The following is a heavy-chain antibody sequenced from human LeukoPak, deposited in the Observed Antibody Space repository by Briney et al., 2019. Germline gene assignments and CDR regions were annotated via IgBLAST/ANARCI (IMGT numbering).Heavy chain of an antibody. CDR2: IYSGGST. J-gene: IGHJ4*02. V-gene: IGHV3-66*02. D-gene: IGHD3-10*01. Sequence: HPGGSLRLSCAASGFTVSSNYMSWVRQAPGKGLEWVSVIYSGGSTYYADSVKGRFTISRDNSKNTLYLQMNSLRAEDTAVYYCARDTEYGSGSYYRDYWGQGTLVTVSS. CDR1: GFTVSSNY. CDR3: ARDTEYGSGSYYRDY.